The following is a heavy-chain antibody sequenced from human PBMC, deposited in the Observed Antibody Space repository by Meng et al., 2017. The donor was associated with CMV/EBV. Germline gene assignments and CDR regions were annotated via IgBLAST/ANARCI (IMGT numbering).Heavy chain of an antibody. D-gene: IGHD3-10*01. Sequence: GESLKISCAASGFTFSDYYMSWIRQAPGKGLEWVSYISSSGSTIYYADSVKGRFTISRDNAKNSLYLQMNSLRAEDTAVYYCARLRSYYGSGSYYKGIYFDYWGQGTLVTVSS. CDR3: ARLRSYYGSGSYYKGIYFDY. CDR1: GFTFSDYY. J-gene: IGHJ4*02. V-gene: IGHV3-11*04. CDR2: ISSSGSTI.